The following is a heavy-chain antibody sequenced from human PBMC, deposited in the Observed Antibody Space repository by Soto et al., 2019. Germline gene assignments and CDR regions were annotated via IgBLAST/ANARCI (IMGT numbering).Heavy chain of an antibody. CDR3: ARDRYDFWTAPYV. CDR2: INSDGSST. V-gene: IGHV3-74*01. D-gene: IGHD3-3*01. Sequence: ETLSLTCTVSGGSISSSRYYWGWVRQAPGKGLVWVSRINSDGSSTSYADSVKGRFTISRDNAKNTLYLQMNSLRAEDTAVYYCARDRYDFWTAPYVWGKGTTVTVSS. J-gene: IGHJ6*04. CDR1: GGSISSSRYY.